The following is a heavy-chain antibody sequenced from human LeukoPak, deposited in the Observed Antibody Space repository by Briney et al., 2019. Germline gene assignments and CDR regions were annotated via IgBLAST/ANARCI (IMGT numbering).Heavy chain of an antibody. CDR1: SGSINNRY. J-gene: IGHJ4*02. Sequence: SETLSLTCIVSSGSINNRYWSWIRQPPGKGLEWIGYIYNSWNTNYNPSLQSRVTISMDASRKQFSLNLTSVTAADTAVYYCARDQIGYGLDYWGQGTLVTVSS. D-gene: IGHD5-18*01. CDR3: ARDQIGYGLDY. V-gene: IGHV4-59*11. CDR2: IYNSWNT.